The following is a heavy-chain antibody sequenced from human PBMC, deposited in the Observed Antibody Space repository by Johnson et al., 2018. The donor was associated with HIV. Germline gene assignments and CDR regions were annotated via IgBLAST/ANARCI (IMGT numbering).Heavy chain of an antibody. V-gene: IGHV3-66*01. CDR2: IYSGGST. Sequence: VQLVESGGGVVQPGRSLRLACAASGFTFSDYYMSWVRQAPGKGLEWVSVIYSGGSTYYADSVKGRFTISRDNSKNTLYLQMNSLRAEDTAVYYCARELQDDSSGYYYNDAFDIWGQGTMVTVSS. D-gene: IGHD3-22*01. CDR1: GFTFSDYY. CDR3: ARELQDDSSGYYYNDAFDI. J-gene: IGHJ3*02.